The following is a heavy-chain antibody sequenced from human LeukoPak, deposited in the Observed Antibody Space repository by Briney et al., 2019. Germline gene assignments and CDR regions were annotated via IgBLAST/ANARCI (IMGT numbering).Heavy chain of an antibody. CDR3: SFYMVRGVIGNYYFDY. CDR1: GFTFSDYY. D-gene: IGHD3-10*01. CDR2: ISSSGSTI. V-gene: IGHV3-11*01. Sequence: GGSLRLSCGASGFTFSDYYMSWIRQAPGKGLEWVSYISSSGSTIYYADSVKGRFTISRDNAKNSLYLQMNSLRAEDTAVYYLSFYMVRGVIGNYYFDYWGQGTLVTVSS. J-gene: IGHJ4*02.